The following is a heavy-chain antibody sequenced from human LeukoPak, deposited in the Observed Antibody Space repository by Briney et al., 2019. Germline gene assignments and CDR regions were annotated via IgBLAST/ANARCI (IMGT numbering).Heavy chain of an antibody. V-gene: IGHV3-21*01. Sequence: GGSLRLSCAASGFTFSSYSMNWVRQAPGKGLEWVSSISSSSSYIYYADSVKGRFTISRDNAKNSLYLQMNSLRAEDTAVYYCARDSNIYYYDSSGYASAEYFQHWGQGTLVTVSS. CDR1: GFTFSSYS. CDR2: ISSSSSYI. CDR3: ARDSNIYYYDSSGYASAEYFQH. J-gene: IGHJ1*01. D-gene: IGHD3-22*01.